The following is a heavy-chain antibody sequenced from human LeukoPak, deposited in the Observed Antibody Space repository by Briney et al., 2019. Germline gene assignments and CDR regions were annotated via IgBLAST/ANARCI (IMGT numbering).Heavy chain of an antibody. CDR3: ARAQAAGEFDY. Sequence: SETLSLTCTVPGGSISSYYWSWIRQPPGKGWEWMGFIYYRGSTNYNPSLKSRVTISGDTSKNQFPLKLSSVAAADTAVYYCARAQAAGEFDYWGQGTLVTVSS. J-gene: IGHJ4*02. CDR2: IYYRGST. V-gene: IGHV4-59*01. D-gene: IGHD2-15*01. CDR1: GGSISSYY.